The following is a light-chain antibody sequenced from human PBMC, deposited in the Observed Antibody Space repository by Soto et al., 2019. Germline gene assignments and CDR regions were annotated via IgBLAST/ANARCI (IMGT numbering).Light chain of an antibody. CDR3: QQYNNWPLT. CDR1: QSVSSN. CDR2: GAS. V-gene: IGKV3-15*01. J-gene: IGKJ4*01. Sequence: EIVMTQSPATLSVSPGERATLSCRASQSVSSNLAWYQRKPGQAPRLLIYGASTRATGIPARFSGSGSGTEFTLTISSLQSEDFAVYYCQQYNNWPLTFGGGTKVEI.